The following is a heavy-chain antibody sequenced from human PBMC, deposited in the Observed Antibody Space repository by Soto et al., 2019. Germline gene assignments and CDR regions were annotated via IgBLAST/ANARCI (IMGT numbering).Heavy chain of an antibody. CDR2: INHSGST. D-gene: IGHD2-2*01. V-gene: IGHV4-34*01. CDR3: ARGGGYCSSTSCFNWFDP. J-gene: IGHJ5*02. CDR1: GGSFSGYY. Sequence: QVQLQQWGAGLLKPSETLSLTCAVYGGSFSGYYWSWIRQPPGKGLEWMGDINHSGSTNYDPSLKSRVTISGDTSKNQFSLKLSSVTAADTAVYYCARGGGYCSSTSCFNWFDPWGQGTLVTVSS.